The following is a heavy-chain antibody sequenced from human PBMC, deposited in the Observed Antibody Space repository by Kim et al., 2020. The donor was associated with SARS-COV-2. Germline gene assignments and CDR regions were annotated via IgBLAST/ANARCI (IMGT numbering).Heavy chain of an antibody. CDR3: ARRPAGIDS. D-gene: IGHD2-21*01. J-gene: IGHJ4*02. Sequence: GSTKYSPSLKGRVTLSVDTSKNQFSLNLRSVTAADTAVYYCARRPAGIDSWGQGTPVTVSS. V-gene: IGHV4-34*01. CDR2: GST.